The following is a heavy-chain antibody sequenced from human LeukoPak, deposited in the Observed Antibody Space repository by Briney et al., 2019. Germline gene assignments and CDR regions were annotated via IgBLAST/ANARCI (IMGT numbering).Heavy chain of an antibody. D-gene: IGHD2/OR15-2a*01. CDR2: IWYDGSNE. CDR3: ARDRAREEYYFDY. CDR1: GFTFSSYG. V-gene: IGHV3-33*01. J-gene: IGHJ4*02. Sequence: GGSLRLSCAASGFTFSSYGMHWVRQAPGKGLEWVAVIWYDGSNEYYADSVKGRFTISRDNSKNTLYLQMNSLRAEDTAVYYCARDRAREEYYFDYWGQGTLVTVSS.